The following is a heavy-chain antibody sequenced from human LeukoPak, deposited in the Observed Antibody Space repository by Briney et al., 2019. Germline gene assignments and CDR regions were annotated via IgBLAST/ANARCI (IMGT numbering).Heavy chain of an antibody. CDR2: IKPSCGST. V-gene: IGHV1-46*01. Sequence: ASVKLSCKASGYTCTSYYMHWVRHAPAQGHEWMGIIKPSCGSTSYAQKFQGRVTMTRDTSTSTVYMERSSLRSEDTAVYYCARVKAEGGKWLAQFDYWGQGTLVTVSS. CDR3: ARVKAEGGKWLAQFDY. D-gene: IGHD6-19*01. CDR1: GYTCTSYY. J-gene: IGHJ4*02.